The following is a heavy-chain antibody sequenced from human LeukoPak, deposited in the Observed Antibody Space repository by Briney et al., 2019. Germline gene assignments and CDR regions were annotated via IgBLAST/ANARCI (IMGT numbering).Heavy chain of an antibody. CDR3: ARSCSSTSCYDY. CDR2: IIPILGTA. CDR1: GGTFSSYA. D-gene: IGHD2-2*01. V-gene: IGHV1-69*05. J-gene: IGHJ4*02. Sequence: ASVKVSCKASGGTFSSYAISWVRQAPGQGLEWMGGIIPILGTANYAQKFQGRVTITTDESTSTAYMELSSLRSEDTAVYYCARSCSSTSCYDYWGQGTLVTVSS.